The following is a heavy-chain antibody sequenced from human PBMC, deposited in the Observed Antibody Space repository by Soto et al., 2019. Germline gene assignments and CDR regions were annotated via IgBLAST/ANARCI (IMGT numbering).Heavy chain of an antibody. Sequence: EVQLLESGGGLVQPGGSLRLSCAASGFTFSSYAMSWVRQAPGKGLEWVSAISGSGGSTYYADSVKVRITVSRDNSKNTLYLQMNSLRAEDTAVYYCAKGLVVVVAATPADYWGQGTLVTVSS. CDR1: GFTFSSYA. CDR2: ISGSGGST. V-gene: IGHV3-23*01. J-gene: IGHJ4*02. CDR3: AKGLVVVVAATPADY. D-gene: IGHD2-15*01.